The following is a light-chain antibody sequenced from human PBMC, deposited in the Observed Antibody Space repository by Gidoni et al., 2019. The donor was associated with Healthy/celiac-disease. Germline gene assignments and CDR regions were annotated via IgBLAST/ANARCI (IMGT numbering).Light chain of an antibody. V-gene: IGKV2D-29*01. J-gene: IGKJ1*01. Sequence: DIVMTHPPLSLSVTPGPPVSIPCKSRQRLLHSDGKTYLYWYLQKPGQPPKLLIYEVSNRCSGVPDRFSGSESGTEFTLKISRVEAEDVGVYYFMKSIQLPPRPFGQGTKVEIK. CDR1: QRLLHSDGKTY. CDR3: MKSIQLPPRP. CDR2: EVS.